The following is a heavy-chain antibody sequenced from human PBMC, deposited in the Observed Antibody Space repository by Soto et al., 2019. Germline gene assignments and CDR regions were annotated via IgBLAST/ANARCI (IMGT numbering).Heavy chain of an antibody. CDR1: GGPFSRGGYY. V-gene: IGHV4-31*03. D-gene: IGHD6-19*01. CDR3: AKEVGYSSGYDYFDY. J-gene: IGHJ4*02. Sequence: PSETLSLTCTVSGGPFSRGGYYWSWIRQHPGKGLECIGYIFYTGSTYYNPTLKSRVTMSVDTSKRQFSLNLSSLTAEDTAAYYCAKEVGYSSGYDYFDYWGQGTLVTVSS. CDR2: IFYTGST.